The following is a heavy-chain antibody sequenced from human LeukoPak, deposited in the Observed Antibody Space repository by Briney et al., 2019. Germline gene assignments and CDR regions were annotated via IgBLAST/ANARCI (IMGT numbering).Heavy chain of an antibody. J-gene: IGHJ6*03. CDR3: ARKYQIFGVVSYYMDV. Sequence: ASVKVSCKASGYTFTSYYMHWVRQAPGQGLEWMGIINPSGGSTSYAQKFQGRVTMTRDTSTSTVYMELSSLRSEDTAVYYCARKYQIFGVVSYYMDVWGKGTTVTVSS. CDR1: GYTFTSYY. D-gene: IGHD3-3*01. CDR2: INPSGGST. V-gene: IGHV1-46*01.